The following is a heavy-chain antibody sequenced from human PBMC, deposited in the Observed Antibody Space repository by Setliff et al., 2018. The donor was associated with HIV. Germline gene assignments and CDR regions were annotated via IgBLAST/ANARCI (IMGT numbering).Heavy chain of an antibody. Sequence: LSLTCTVSGGSISRGSYYWSWIRQPAGKGLEWIGRIYTNGNTNYNPSLKSRVTVSADTSKDQFSLKLTSVTAADTAVYHCARGDPFTDFDSWGQGTLVTVSS. J-gene: IGHJ4*02. CDR2: IYTNGNT. CDR1: GGSISRGSYY. CDR3: ARGDPFTDFDS. V-gene: IGHV4-61*02. D-gene: IGHD3-16*01.